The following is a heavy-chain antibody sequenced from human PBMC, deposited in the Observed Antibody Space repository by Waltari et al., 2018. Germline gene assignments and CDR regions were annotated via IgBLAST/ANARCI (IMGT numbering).Heavy chain of an antibody. D-gene: IGHD2-15*01. J-gene: IGHJ4*02. Sequence: VRLDQWGTELVEPWETLSLTCAVYEGSFSAFFWSWVRQAQGKGLEWIGEMNHGVKTDYNPSLKRRFCVSVDPSKNQCSLMLSSVTASDTAVYYCVRSHCIGDSCFRYFDSWGQGTLVTVSS. V-gene: IGHV4-34*01. CDR1: EGSFSAFF. CDR3: VRSHCIGDSCFRYFDS. CDR2: MNHGVKT.